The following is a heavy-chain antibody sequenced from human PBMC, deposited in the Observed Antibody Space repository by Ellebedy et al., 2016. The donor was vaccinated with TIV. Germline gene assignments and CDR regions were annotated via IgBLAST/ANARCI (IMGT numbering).Heavy chain of an antibody. CDR3: ASGYYDFWSGYPSGPTDYYYMDV. CDR2: INPSGGST. Sequence: ASVKVSXKASGYTFTSYYMHWVRQAPGQGLEWMGIINPSGGSTSYAQKFQGRVTMTRDTSTSTVYMELSSLRSEDTAVYYCASGYYDFWSGYPSGPTDYYYMDVWGKGTTVTVSS. J-gene: IGHJ6*03. CDR1: GYTFTSYY. D-gene: IGHD3-3*01. V-gene: IGHV1-46*01.